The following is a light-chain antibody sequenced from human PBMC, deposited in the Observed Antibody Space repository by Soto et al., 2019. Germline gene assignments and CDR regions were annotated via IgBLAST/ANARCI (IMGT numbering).Light chain of an antibody. CDR2: VAS. Sequence: EIVMTQSPATLSVSPGERATLSCRASQSVSSNLAWYQQKPGQTPKLLIYVASTRATGIPARSSGSVSGTEFTLTISSLQSEDFAVYYCQQYNVWPLTFGGGTKVESK. CDR1: QSVSSN. CDR3: QQYNVWPLT. V-gene: IGKV3-15*01. J-gene: IGKJ4*01.